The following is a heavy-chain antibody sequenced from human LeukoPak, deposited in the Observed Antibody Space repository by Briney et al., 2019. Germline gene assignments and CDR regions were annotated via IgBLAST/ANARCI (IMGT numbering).Heavy chain of an antibody. CDR2: IYTSGST. J-gene: IGHJ4*02. D-gene: IGHD5-24*01. CDR1: GGSIYSGSYY. CDR3: ARDRRVGYNLFYFNL. Sequence: PSETLSLTCTVSGGSIYSGSYYWSWIRQPAGKGLEWIGRIYTSGSTNYNPSLKSRVTISVDTSKNQFSLKLSSVTAADTAVYYCARDRRVGYNLFYFNLWAQGTLVTVSS. V-gene: IGHV4-61*02.